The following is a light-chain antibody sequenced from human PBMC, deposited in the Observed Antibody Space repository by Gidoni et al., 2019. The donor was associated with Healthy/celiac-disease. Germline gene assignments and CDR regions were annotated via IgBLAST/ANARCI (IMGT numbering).Light chain of an antibody. CDR2: QDS. CDR1: KLGDKY. CDR3: QAWDSSTVV. V-gene: IGLV3-1*01. J-gene: IGLJ2*01. Sequence: SYELTQPPSVSVSPGQTASITCSGDKLGDKYACWYQKKPGQSPVLGIFQDSMRPSGIPERFSGSNSGNTATLTISWTQAMDESDYYCQAWDSSTVVFGGGTKLTVL.